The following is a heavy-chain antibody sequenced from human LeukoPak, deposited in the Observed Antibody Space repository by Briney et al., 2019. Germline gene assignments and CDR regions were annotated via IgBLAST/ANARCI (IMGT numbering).Heavy chain of an antibody. CDR3: ARDPYSSSWYNWFDP. CDR2: IIPIFGTA. CDR1: GGTFSSYA. Sequence: GASVKVSCKASGGTFSSYAISWVRQAPGQGLEWMGGIIPIFGTANYAQKFQGRVTITADKSTSTAYMELSSLRSEDTAVYYCARDPYSSSWYNWFDPWGQGTLVTVSP. D-gene: IGHD6-13*01. J-gene: IGHJ5*02. V-gene: IGHV1-69*06.